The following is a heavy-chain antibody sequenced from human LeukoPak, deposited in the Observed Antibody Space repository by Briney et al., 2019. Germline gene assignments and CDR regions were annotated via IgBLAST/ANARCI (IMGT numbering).Heavy chain of an antibody. Sequence: SETLSLTCTVSGGSISSSSYYWGWIRQPPGKGLEWIGSIYYSGSTYYNPSLKSRVTISVDTSKNQFSLKLSSVTAADTAVYYCARYEVVPAAMSYNWFDPWGRGTLVTVSS. V-gene: IGHV4-39*01. CDR2: IYYSGST. CDR1: GGSISSSSYY. D-gene: IGHD2-2*01. CDR3: ARYEVVPAAMSYNWFDP. J-gene: IGHJ5*02.